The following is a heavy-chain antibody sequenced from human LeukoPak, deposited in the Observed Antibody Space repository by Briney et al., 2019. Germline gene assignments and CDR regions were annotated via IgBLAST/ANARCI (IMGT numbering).Heavy chain of an antibody. D-gene: IGHD3-3*01. V-gene: IGHV1-3*01. CDR1: GYTFTSYA. Sequence: ASVKVSCKASGYTFTSYAMHWVRQAPGQRLEWMGWINAGNGNTKYSQKFQGRVTITRDTSASTAYMELSSLRSEDTAVYYCARAPRFTYYDFWSGYSDPYYYYGMDVWGQGTTVTVSS. CDR3: ARAPRFTYYDFWSGYSDPYYYYGMDV. J-gene: IGHJ6*02. CDR2: INAGNGNT.